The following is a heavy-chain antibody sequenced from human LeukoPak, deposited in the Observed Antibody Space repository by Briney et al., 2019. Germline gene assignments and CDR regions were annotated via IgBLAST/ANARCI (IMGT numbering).Heavy chain of an antibody. V-gene: IGHV3-30-3*01. D-gene: IGHD3-10*01. CDR3: ARESGWGLPHAFDF. CDR2: ISYDGSKI. Sequence: GRSLRLSCAASGFTFSSYPLHWVRQAPGRGLEWVTLISYDGSKIYYADSVKGRFTISRDNSKNTLYLQMNSLRAEDTAVYYCARESGWGLPHAFDFWGQGTMITVSS. CDR1: GFTFSSYP. J-gene: IGHJ3*01.